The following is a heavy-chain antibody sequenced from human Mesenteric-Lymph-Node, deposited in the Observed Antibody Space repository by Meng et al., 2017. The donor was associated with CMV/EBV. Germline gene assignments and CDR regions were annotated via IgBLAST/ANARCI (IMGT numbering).Heavy chain of an antibody. D-gene: IGHD3-3*01. J-gene: IGHJ4*02. CDR1: GFTFSNAW. V-gene: IGHV3-15*01. Sequence: GGSLRLSCAASGFTFSNAWMTWVRQAPGKGLEWVGRIKRETDGGTTAYGAPVKGRFIISRDDSKSIAYLQMNSLKTEDTAVYYCTSAGVFGVVIPPYYWGQGTLVTVSS. CDR2: IKRETDGGTT. CDR3: TSAGVFGVVIPPYY.